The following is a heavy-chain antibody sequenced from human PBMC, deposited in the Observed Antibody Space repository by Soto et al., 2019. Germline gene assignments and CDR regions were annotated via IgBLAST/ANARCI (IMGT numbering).Heavy chain of an antibody. Sequence: HVQLQESGPGLVKPSGTLSLTCVVSGGSISSSNWWSWVRQPPGKGLEWIGKIYHSGSTNYNPSLTSRVTISVDKSKNQFSLKLSSVTAADTAVYYCASGSVGYYDSSGREYWGQGTLVTVSS. CDR2: IYHSGST. D-gene: IGHD3-22*01. J-gene: IGHJ4*02. CDR3: ASGSVGYYDSSGREY. V-gene: IGHV4-4*02. CDR1: GGSISSSNW.